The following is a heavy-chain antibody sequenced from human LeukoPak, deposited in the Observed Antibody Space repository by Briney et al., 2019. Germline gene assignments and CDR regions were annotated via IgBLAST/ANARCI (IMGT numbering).Heavy chain of an antibody. V-gene: IGHV4-34*01. CDR2: INHSGST. CDR3: ARVKGPGIAAAGRNYFDY. CDR1: GGSISSYY. D-gene: IGHD6-13*01. J-gene: IGHJ4*02. Sequence: SETLCLTCTVSGGSISSYYWSWIRQPPGKGLEWIGEINHSGSTNYNPSLKSRVTMSVDTSKNQFSLKLSSVTAADTAVYYCARVKGPGIAAAGRNYFDYWGQGTLVTVSS.